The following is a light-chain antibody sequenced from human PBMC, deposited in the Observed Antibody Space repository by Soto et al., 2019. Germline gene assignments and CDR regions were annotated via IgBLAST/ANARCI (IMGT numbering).Light chain of an antibody. J-gene: IGLJ1*01. CDR3: SSYTSSSTRV. Sequence: QSALTQPASVSGSPGQSITISRTGTSSDVGGYNYVSWYQQHPGKAPKLMIYDVSNRPSGVSNRFSGSKSGNTASLTISGLQAEDEADYYCSSYTSSSTRVFGTGTKSPS. CDR2: DVS. CDR1: SSDVGGYNY. V-gene: IGLV2-14*01.